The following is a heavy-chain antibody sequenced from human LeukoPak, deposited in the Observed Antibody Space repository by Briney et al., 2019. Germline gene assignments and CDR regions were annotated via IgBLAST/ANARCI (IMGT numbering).Heavy chain of an antibody. CDR1: GFTFSSTW. V-gene: IGHV3-7*01. CDR2: IKEDGSEK. J-gene: IGHJ3*02. CDR3: ARDPWHGAFDI. Sequence: GGSLRLSCAGSGFTFSSTWMSWVRQAPGKGLERVGNIKEDGSEKYYVDSVKGRFTISRDNAKNSLYLQMSSLRVEDTAVYYCARDPWHGAFDIWGQGTMVTVSS.